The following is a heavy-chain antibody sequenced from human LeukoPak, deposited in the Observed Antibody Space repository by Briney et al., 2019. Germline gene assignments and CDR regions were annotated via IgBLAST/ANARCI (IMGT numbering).Heavy chain of an antibody. D-gene: IGHD3-9*01. CDR1: GFAFSSYA. CDR3: AKEPEYYDILTGYYETGHLDY. V-gene: IGHV3-23*01. CDR2: ISGSGGST. Sequence: GGSLRLSCTASGFAFSSYAMSWVRQAPGKGLEWVSAISGSGGSTYYADSVKGRFIISRDNSKNTLYLQMNSLRAEDTAVYYCAKEPEYYDILTGYYETGHLDYWGQGTLVTVSS. J-gene: IGHJ4*02.